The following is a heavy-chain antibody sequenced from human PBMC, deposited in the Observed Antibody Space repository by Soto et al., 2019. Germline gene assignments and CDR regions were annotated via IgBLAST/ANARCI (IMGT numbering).Heavy chain of an antibody. D-gene: IGHD6-19*01. CDR3: ARLSSGWYYYGMDV. V-gene: IGHV1-46*01. CDR2: INPSGGTT. Sequence: PGQGLEWMAMINPSGGTTWYAQKFQGRISVTRETSTSTVYLDLSSLKASDTAMYYCARLSSGWYYYGMDVWGQGTTVTVS. J-gene: IGHJ6*02.